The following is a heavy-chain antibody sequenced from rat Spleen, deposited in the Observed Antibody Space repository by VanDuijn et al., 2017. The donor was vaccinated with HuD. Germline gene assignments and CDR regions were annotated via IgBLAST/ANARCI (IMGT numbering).Heavy chain of an antibody. D-gene: IGHD1-11*01. J-gene: IGHJ4*01. CDR3: ARHYGGYSEYVMDA. CDR2: ITNAAGKV. V-gene: IGHV5-29*01. CDR1: GFTFSNYG. Sequence: EVQLVESGGGLVQPGRSLKLSCAASGFTFSNYGMAWVRQAPTKGLEWVASITNAAGKVYYPDSVKGRFTISRDTAQNILYLQMNSPRSEDTATYYCARHYGGYSEYVMDAWGQGASVTVSS.